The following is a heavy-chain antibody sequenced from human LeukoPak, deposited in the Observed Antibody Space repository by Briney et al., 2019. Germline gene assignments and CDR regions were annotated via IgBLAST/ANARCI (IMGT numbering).Heavy chain of an antibody. J-gene: IGHJ3*02. Sequence: SVKVSCKASGGTFSSYAISWVRQAPGQGLEWMGGIIPIFGTANYAQKFQGRVTITADESTSTAYMELSSLRSEDTAVYYCARVVWEYQLLYGAFDIWAKGQWSPSLQ. CDR1: GGTFSSYA. D-gene: IGHD2-2*02. CDR3: ARVVWEYQLLYGAFDI. V-gene: IGHV1-69*13. CDR2: IIPIFGTA.